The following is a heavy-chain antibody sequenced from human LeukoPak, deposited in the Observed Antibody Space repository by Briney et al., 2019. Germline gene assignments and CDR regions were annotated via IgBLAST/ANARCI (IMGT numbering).Heavy chain of an antibody. V-gene: IGHV1-69*06. CDR3: ARARRSDSSWCDY. CDR1: GGTFSSYA. Sequence: SVKVSCKASGGTFSSYAISWVRQAPGQGLEWVGGIIPIFGTANYAQKFQGRVTITADKSTSTAYMELSSLGSEDTAMYYCARARRSDSSWCDYWGQGTLVTVSS. CDR2: IIPIFGTA. D-gene: IGHD6-13*01. J-gene: IGHJ4*02.